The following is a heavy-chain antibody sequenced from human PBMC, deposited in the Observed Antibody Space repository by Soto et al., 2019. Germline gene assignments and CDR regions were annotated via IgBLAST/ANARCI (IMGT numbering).Heavy chain of an antibody. CDR3: ARVEGYYDSSGYYFFDF. CDR2: INAGNGNT. Sequence: ASVKVSCKASGYTFTSYAMHWVRQAPGQRLEWMGWINAGNGNTKYSQKFQGRVTITRDTSASTAYMELSSLRSEDTAVYYCARVEGYYDSSGYYFFDFWGQGTLVTVFS. J-gene: IGHJ4*02. D-gene: IGHD3-22*01. V-gene: IGHV1-3*01. CDR1: GYTFTSYA.